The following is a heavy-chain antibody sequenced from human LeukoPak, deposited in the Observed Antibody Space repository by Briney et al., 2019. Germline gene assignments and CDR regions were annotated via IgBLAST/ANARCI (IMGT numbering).Heavy chain of an antibody. Sequence: PSQTLSLTCAISGDIVSSNSVTWNWIRQSPSRGLEWLGRTYYRSTWYNDYAVSVRGRITVNPDASKNQFSPHLNSVTPEDTAVYYCARRLTQYDCFDPWGQGILVTVSS. V-gene: IGHV6-1*01. CDR2: TYYRSTWYN. J-gene: IGHJ5*02. D-gene: IGHD2-2*01. CDR1: GDIVSSNSVT. CDR3: ARRLTQYDCFDP.